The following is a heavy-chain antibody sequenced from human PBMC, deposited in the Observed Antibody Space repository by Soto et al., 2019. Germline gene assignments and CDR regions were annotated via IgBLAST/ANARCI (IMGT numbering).Heavy chain of an antibody. CDR2: INRDGSTT. V-gene: IGHV3-74*01. D-gene: IGHD6-19*01. Sequence: EVQLVESGGGLVQPGGSLRLSCAASGFTFSSYWMHWVRQAPGKGLMWVSRINRDGSTTSYADSVKGRFTISRDNAKNTLYLQRNSLRAEDTAVYYCARDEDSSGWYYFDYWGQGTLVTGSS. CDR1: GFTFSSYW. CDR3: ARDEDSSGWYYFDY. J-gene: IGHJ4*02.